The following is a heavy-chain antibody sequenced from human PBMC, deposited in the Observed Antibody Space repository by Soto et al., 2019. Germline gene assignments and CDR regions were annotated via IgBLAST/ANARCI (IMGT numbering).Heavy chain of an antibody. D-gene: IGHD6-19*01. V-gene: IGHV4-4*07. CDR2: IYSSGST. CDR1: GGSISGYF. J-gene: IGHJ4*02. CDR3: ARDMPPDVAVAAN. Sequence: SETLSLTCTVSGGSISGYFWSWIRQPAGKGVEWIGRIYSSGSTNYNPSPKSRVTMSIDTSKNQFSLKLSSVTAADTAVYYCARDMPPDVAVAANWGQGTLVTVSS.